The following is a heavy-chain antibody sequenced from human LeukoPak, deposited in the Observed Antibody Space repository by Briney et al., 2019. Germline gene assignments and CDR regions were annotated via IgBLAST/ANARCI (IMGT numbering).Heavy chain of an antibody. V-gene: IGHV4-39*01. Sequence: SETLSLTCTVSGGSITSSSYYWGWIRQPPGKGLEYIGNIYYSGNTYYNPSLKSRVTISVDTSKNQFSLKLSSVTAADTAVYYCARTAGIAVAGSRQYFDYWGQGTLVTVSS. CDR2: IYYSGNT. D-gene: IGHD6-19*01. CDR3: ARTAGIAVAGSRQYFDY. J-gene: IGHJ4*02. CDR1: GGSITSSSYY.